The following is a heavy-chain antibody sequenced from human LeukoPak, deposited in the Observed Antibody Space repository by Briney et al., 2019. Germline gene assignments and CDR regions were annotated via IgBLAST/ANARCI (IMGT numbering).Heavy chain of an antibody. CDR1: GYTFTSYS. J-gene: IGHJ5*02. V-gene: IGHV5-51*01. CDR2: IYTGDSGT. Sequence: GESLKISCKASGYTFTSYSIGWVRQMPGKGLEWMGIIYTGDSGTTYSPSFQGQVTISADKSISTPYLQWRSLTASHTAMAYYARQTSRWLDPWGEGGQVTVSS. D-gene: IGHD2-2*01. CDR3: ARQTSRWLDP.